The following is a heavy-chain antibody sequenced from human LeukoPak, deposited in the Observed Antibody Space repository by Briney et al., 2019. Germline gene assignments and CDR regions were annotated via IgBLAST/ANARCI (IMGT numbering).Heavy chain of an antibody. Sequence: PSETLSLTCTVSGGSISSGGYYWSWIRQPPGKGLEWIGYIYHSGSTYYNPSLKSRVTISVDRSKNQFSLKLSSMTAADTAVYYCAREVPTSSDSHYMDVWGKGTTVTVSS. CDR2: IYHSGST. CDR3: AREVPTSSDSHYMDV. V-gene: IGHV4-30-2*01. D-gene: IGHD3-10*01. J-gene: IGHJ6*03. CDR1: GGSISSGGYY.